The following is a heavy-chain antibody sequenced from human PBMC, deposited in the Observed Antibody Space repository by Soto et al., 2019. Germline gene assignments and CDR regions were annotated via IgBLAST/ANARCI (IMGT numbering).Heavy chain of an antibody. V-gene: IGHV3-30-3*01. Sequence: PAGSLRLSCAASGFTFSSYPIHWVRQAPGKGLEWVGSISYDGTSEDFADSLRGRFTLSRDNSKNMLWLQMNSLRSEDTAVYYCLRDYSGWFDFWGQGTLVTVSS. J-gene: IGHJ5*01. CDR3: LRDYSGWFDF. CDR1: GFTFSSYP. D-gene: IGHD3-10*01. CDR2: ISYDGTSE.